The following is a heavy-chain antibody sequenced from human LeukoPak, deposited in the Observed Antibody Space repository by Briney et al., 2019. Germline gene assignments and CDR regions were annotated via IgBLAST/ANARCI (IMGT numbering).Heavy chain of an antibody. CDR3: ASYDILTGRPLDY. V-gene: IGHV3-23*01. Sequence: GSLGLSFATSGFPFSSYAMSWVRPAPGKGLEWVSAISGSGGSTYYADSVKGRFTISRDNSKNTLYLQMNSLRAEDTAVYYCASYDILTGRPLDYWGQGTLVTVSS. CDR1: GFPFSSYA. CDR2: ISGSGGST. J-gene: IGHJ4*02. D-gene: IGHD3-9*01.